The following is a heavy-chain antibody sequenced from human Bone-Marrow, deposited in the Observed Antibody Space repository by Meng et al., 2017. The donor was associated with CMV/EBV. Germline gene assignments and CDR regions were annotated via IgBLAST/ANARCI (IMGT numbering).Heavy chain of an antibody. CDR1: GYTFTSYG. Sequence: ASVKVSGKASGYTFTSYGISWVRQAPGQGLEWMGWISAYNGFTNYAQKIQERVTMTTDTSTSTAYMELSRLRSDDTAVYYCARKPRSTNPTDYWGQGTPVTVSS. D-gene: IGHD1-1*01. CDR3: ARKPRSTNPTDY. J-gene: IGHJ4*02. V-gene: IGHV1-18*01. CDR2: ISAYNGFT.